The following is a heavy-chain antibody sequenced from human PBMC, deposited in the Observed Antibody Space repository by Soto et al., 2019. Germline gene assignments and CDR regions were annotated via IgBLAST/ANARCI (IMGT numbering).Heavy chain of an antibody. CDR1: GFTFSSYS. J-gene: IGHJ4*02. CDR2: ISSSSSTI. D-gene: IGHD5-12*01. V-gene: IGHV3-48*01. CDR3: ARDSVGIVATITLGY. Sequence: PGGSLTLSCAASGFTFSSYSMNWVRQAQGKGLEWVSYISSSSSTIYYADSVKGRFTISRDNAKNSLYLQMNSLRAEDTAVYYCARDSVGIVATITLGYWGQGTLVTVSS.